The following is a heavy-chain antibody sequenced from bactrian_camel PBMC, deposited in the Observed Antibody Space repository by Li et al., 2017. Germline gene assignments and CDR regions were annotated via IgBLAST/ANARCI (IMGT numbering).Heavy chain of an antibody. CDR3: AARGPYCYTKLSVRDFTY. CDR2: IATGSGNT. V-gene: IGHV3S54*01. J-gene: IGHJ6*01. Sequence: VQLVESGGGSVQSGGSLRLSCVASGRIKTEYCMAWFRQAPGKEREEVARIATGSGNTYYADSVKGRFTISQDNAKNTVYLQMNSLKPEDTAMYYCAARGPYCYTKLSVRDFTYWGQGTQVTVS. CDR1: GRIKTEYC. D-gene: IGHD2*01.